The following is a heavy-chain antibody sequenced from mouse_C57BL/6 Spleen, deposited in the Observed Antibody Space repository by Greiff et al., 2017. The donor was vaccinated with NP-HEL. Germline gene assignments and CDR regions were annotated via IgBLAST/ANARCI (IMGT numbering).Heavy chain of an antibody. CDR3: AGLLRYFDY. Sequence: VQLQQPGAELVRPGTSVKLSCKASGYTFTSYWMHWVKQRPGQGLEWIGVIDPSDSYTNYNQKFKGKATLTVDTSSSTAYMQLSSLTSEDSAVYYCAGLLRYFDYWGQGTTLTVSS. V-gene: IGHV1-59*01. D-gene: IGHD1-1*01. CDR1: GYTFTSYW. J-gene: IGHJ2*01. CDR2: IDPSDSYT.